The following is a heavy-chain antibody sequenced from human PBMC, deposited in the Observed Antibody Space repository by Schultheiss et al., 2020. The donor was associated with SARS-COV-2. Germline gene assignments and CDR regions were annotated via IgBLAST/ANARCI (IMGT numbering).Heavy chain of an antibody. V-gene: IGHV3-73*01. Sequence: GGSLRLSCAASGFIFSDYDMDWVRQAPGKGLEWVGRIRSKANSYATAYAASVKGRFTIFRDDSKNTAYLQMNSLKAEDTAVYYCAKYERGLWGSYSSGWLKSGFDYWGQGTLVTVSS. J-gene: IGHJ4*02. CDR2: IRSKANSYAT. CDR3: AKYERGLWGSYSSGWLKSGFDY. CDR1: GFIFSDYD. D-gene: IGHD6-19*01.